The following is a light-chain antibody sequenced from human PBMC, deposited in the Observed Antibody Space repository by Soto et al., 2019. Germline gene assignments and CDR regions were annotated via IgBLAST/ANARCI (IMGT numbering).Light chain of an antibody. CDR2: DAS. Sequence: EIVLTQSPATLSVSPGERATLSCRASQSVSSYLAWYQQKPGQAPRLLIYDASTRATGIPARFSGSGSGTDFTLTISSLEPEDFAVYYCQQHNNWPLTFGGGTKVEIK. CDR3: QQHNNWPLT. CDR1: QSVSSY. J-gene: IGKJ4*01. V-gene: IGKV3-11*01.